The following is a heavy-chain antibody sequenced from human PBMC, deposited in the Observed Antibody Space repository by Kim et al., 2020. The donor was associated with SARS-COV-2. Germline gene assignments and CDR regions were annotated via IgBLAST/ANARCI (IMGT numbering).Heavy chain of an antibody. J-gene: IGHJ3*02. V-gene: IGHV3-49*03. CDR3: TRVHTIVGATTYEDDAFDI. Sequence: GGSLRLSCTASGFTFGDYAMSWFRQAPGKGLEWVGFIRSKAYGGTTEYAASVKGRFTISRDDSKSIAYLQMNSLKTEDTAVYYCTRVHTIVGATTYEDDAFDIWGQGTMVTVSS. CDR2: IRSKAYGGTT. CDR1: GFTFGDYA. D-gene: IGHD1-26*01.